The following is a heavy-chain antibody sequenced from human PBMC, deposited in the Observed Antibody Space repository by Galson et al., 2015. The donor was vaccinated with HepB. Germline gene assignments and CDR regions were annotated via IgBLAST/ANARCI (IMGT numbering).Heavy chain of an antibody. D-gene: IGHD3-16*01. CDR1: GYSFTTHW. V-gene: IGHV5-51*03. CDR3: ARLGGGMTTSLYYYYYMDV. J-gene: IGHJ6*03. Sequence: QSGAEVKKPGGSLKISCKASGYSFTTHWIGWVRQMLGKGLEWMGIIFPGDSDTRYSPSFQGQVTMSVDKSISTAYLQWSSLKAADTAMYYCARLGGGMTTSLYYYYYMDVWGQGTTVTVSS. CDR2: IFPGDSDT.